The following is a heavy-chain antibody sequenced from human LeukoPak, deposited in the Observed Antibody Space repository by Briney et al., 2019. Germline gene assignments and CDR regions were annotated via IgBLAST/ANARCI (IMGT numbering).Heavy chain of an antibody. V-gene: IGHV4-39*01. CDR3: ARQQSGSYLVDFDY. J-gene: IGHJ4*02. CDR2: IYYSGST. CDR1: GGSISSSSYY. Sequence: SETLSLTCTVSGGSISSSSYYWGWIRQPPGKGLEWIGSIYYSGSTYYNPSLKSRVTISVGTSKNQFSPKLSSVTAADTAVYYCARQQSGSYLVDFDYWGQGTLVTVSS. D-gene: IGHD1-26*01.